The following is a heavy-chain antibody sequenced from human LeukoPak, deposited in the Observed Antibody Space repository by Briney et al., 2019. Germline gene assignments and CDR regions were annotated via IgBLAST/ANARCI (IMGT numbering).Heavy chain of an antibody. CDR3: ASPSISSSTYDY. J-gene: IGHJ4*02. CDR2: INYSGNT. D-gene: IGHD6-6*01. V-gene: IGHV4-39*01. Sequence: PSETLSLTCTVSDGSISSSSYFWGWIRQPPGKGLEWIGSINYSGNTYYNPSLKSRVTISVDTSRNQFSLRLSSVTAADTAVYYCASPSISSSTYDYWGQGTLVTVSS. CDR1: DGSISSSSYF.